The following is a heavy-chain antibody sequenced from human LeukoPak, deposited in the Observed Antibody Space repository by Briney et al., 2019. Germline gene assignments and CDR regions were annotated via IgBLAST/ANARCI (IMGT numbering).Heavy chain of an antibody. J-gene: IGHJ4*02. CDR2: IKQDGSEK. CDR1: GFTSSSYW. D-gene: IGHD1-1*01. CDR3: ARGRWKGPFDY. Sequence: GGSLRLSCAASGFTSSSYWMSWVRQAPGKGLEWVANIKQDGSEKYYVDSVKGRFTISRDNAKNSLYLQMNSLRAEDTAVYYCARGRWKGPFDYWGQGTLVTVSS. V-gene: IGHV3-7*01.